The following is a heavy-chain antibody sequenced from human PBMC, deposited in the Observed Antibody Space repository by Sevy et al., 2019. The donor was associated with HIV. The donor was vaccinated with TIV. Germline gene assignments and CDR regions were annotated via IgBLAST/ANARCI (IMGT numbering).Heavy chain of an antibody. CDR1: GFTFSTYA. D-gene: IGHD2-15*01. J-gene: IGHJ3*01. CDR2: ISGSYANT. CDR3: AKDIVVVVGEALDV. V-gene: IGHV3-23*01. Sequence: GGSLRLSCTASGFTFSTYAMNWVRQAPGKGLEWVSAISGSYANTFYAYSVKGRFTISRDNSKNTLYLQMNSLRAEDTAVYYCAKDIVVVVGEALDVWGQGTRVTVSS.